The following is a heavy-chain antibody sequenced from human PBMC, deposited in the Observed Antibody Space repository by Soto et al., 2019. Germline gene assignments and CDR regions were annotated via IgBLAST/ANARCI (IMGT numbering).Heavy chain of an antibody. CDR2: ISGSGGST. V-gene: IGHV3-23*01. CDR1: GFTFSSYA. J-gene: IGHJ4*02. D-gene: IGHD6-19*01. CDR3: AKGQVAGTFGLLDY. Sequence: GGSLRLSCAASGFTFSSYAMSWVRQAPGKGLEWVSAISGSGGSTYYADSVKGRFTISRDNSKNTLYLQMNSLRAEDTAVYYCAKGQVAGTFGLLDYWGQGTLVTVSS.